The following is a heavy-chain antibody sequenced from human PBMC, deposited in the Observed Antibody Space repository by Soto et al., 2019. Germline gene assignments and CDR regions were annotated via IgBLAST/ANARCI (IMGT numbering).Heavy chain of an antibody. D-gene: IGHD1-26*01. J-gene: IGHJ4*02. CDR1: GLDFEDFA. CDR3: SGPDSPDTAYFSLY. V-gene: IGHV3-49*04. Sequence: GGSRRLSWTGWGLDFEDFAXXWVREAAGEGLEWVGLIRNKSYEGTTEDAGAVKGGFTISRDTSNGIAYMPMSSLNIEESAVYYCSGPDSPDTAYFSLYWGQGT. CDR2: IRNKSYEGTT.